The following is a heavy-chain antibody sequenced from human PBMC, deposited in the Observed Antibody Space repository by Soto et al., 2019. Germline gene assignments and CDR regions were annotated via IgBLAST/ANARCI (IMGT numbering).Heavy chain of an antibody. CDR3: AKEGAAAGTSYYYYGMDV. D-gene: IGHD6-13*01. J-gene: IGHJ6*02. CDR1: GFTFSSYG. V-gene: IGHV3-30*18. CDR2: ISYDGSNK. Sequence: PGGSLRLSCAASGFTFSSYGMHWVRQAPGKGLEWVAVISYDGSNKYYADSVKGRFTISRDNSKNTLYLQMNSLRAEDTAVYYCAKEGAAAGTSYYYYGMDVWGQGTTVTVSS.